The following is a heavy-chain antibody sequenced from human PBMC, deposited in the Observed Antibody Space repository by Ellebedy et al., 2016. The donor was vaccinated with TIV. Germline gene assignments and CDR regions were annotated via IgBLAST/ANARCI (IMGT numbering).Heavy chain of an antibody. J-gene: IGHJ4*02. Sequence: GGSLRLXXAASGFTFTTYAMSWVRQAPGKGLEWVSTISGSGDTTYYAASVKGRFTISRDNSKNTLYLQMNSLRAEDTAVYYCAKEGRRNYDTSGYPYYFDYWGQGILVTVSS. CDR1: GFTFTTYA. CDR3: AKEGRRNYDTSGYPYYFDY. D-gene: IGHD3-22*01. V-gene: IGHV3-23*01. CDR2: ISGSGDTT.